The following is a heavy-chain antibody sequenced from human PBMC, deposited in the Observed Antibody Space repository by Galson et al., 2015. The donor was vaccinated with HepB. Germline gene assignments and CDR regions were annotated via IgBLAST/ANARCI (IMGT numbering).Heavy chain of an antibody. J-gene: IGHJ3*02. CDR2: INAGNGNT. CDR3: AGTDYWGDRARYGDYGHAFDI. V-gene: IGHV1-3*01. D-gene: IGHD4-17*01. Sequence: SVKVSCKASGYTFTSYAMHWVRQAPGQRLEWMGWINAGNGNTKYSQKFQGRVTITRDTPASTAYMELSSLRSEDMAMYYCAGTDYWGDRARYGDYGHAFDIWGQGTMVTVSS. CDR1: GYTFTSYA.